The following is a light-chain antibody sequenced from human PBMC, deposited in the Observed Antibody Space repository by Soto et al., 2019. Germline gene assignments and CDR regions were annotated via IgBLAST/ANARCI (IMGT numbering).Light chain of an antibody. CDR2: EVS. Sequence: QSALTQPASVSGSPGQSITISCTGTSSEVGIYNLVSWYQQHPGKAPKLMIYEVSKRPSGVFNRFSGSKSGNTASLTISGLQAEDEADYYCCSYAGSSTYVFGTGTKVTVL. CDR3: CSYAGSSTYV. J-gene: IGLJ1*01. CDR1: SSEVGIYNL. V-gene: IGLV2-23*02.